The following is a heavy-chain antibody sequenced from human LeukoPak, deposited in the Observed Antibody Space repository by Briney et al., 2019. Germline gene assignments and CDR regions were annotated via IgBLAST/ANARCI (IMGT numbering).Heavy chain of an antibody. V-gene: IGHV3-23*01. CDR1: GFTFSSYA. Sequence: GGSLRLSCAASGFTFSSYAMSWVRQAPGKGLEWVSAISGSGDSTYYADSVKGRFTISRDNSKNTLYLQMNSLRAEDTAVYYCAKDLDIVPTYFDYWDQGTLVTVSS. J-gene: IGHJ4*02. D-gene: IGHD2-8*01. CDR2: ISGSGDST. CDR3: AKDLDIVPTYFDY.